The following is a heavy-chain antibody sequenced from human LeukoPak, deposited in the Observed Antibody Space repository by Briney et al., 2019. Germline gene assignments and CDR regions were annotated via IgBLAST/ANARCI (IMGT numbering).Heavy chain of an antibody. Sequence: GGSLRLSCAASGFSFSDYNMNWVRQAPGKALEWVSSITTSSTYIYYGDSVKGRFTISRDNAKNSLYLQMDSLRAEDTAVYYCAKDFLIDPLWGQGTLVTVSS. D-gene: IGHD2-21*01. J-gene: IGHJ4*02. CDR3: AKDFLIDPL. V-gene: IGHV3-21*01. CDR1: GFSFSDYN. CDR2: ITTSSTYI.